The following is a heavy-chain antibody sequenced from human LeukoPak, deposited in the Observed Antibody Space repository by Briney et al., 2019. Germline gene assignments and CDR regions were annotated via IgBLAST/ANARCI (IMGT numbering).Heavy chain of an antibody. J-gene: IGHJ4*02. CDR3: TTDGGY. CDR2: IKSSGDGGTT. V-gene: IGHV3-15*01. Sequence: GGSLRLSCEASGFSFSDAWMSWVRQAPGKGLEWVGRIKSSGDGGTTDYTAPVKGRFTISRDDSRNTVFLQMNTLKTEDTAVYYCTTDGGYWGQGTLVTVSS. D-gene: IGHD2-15*01. CDR1: GFSFSDAW.